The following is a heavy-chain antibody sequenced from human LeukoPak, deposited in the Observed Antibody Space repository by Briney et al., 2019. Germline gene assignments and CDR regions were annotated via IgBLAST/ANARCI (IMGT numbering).Heavy chain of an antibody. Sequence: GGSLRLSCGGSGFSFGTYVINWVRQAPGKGLEWASGISGSGGSRYFADSVKGRFVISRDNSKNTVYLQMNSLRAEDTALYYCAKSHNWNDVYYYYGMDVWGQGTTVTVSS. J-gene: IGHJ6*02. CDR2: ISGSGGSR. V-gene: IGHV3-23*01. D-gene: IGHD1-1*01. CDR1: GFSFGTYV. CDR3: AKSHNWNDVYYYYGMDV.